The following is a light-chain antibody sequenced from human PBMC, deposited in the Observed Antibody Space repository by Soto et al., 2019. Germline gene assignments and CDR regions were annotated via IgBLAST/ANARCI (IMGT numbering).Light chain of an antibody. CDR3: QQYGTSPYT. CDR2: GAS. Sequence: EIVLTPSPGTLSLSPGESATLSCRAGQSVSSNYLAWYQQKPGQAPRLLIYGASSRATGIPDRFRGSGSGADFTLTISRLEPEDFAVYYCQQYGTSPYTFGQGTKVDIK. CDR1: QSVSSNY. J-gene: IGKJ2*01. V-gene: IGKV3-20*01.